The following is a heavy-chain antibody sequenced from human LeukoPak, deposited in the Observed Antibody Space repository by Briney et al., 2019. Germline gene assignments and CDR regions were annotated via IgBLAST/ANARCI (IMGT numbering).Heavy chain of an antibody. CDR3: ARLGYDFWSGYSNWFDP. V-gene: IGHV4-38-2*01. Sequence: PSETLSLTCAVSGYSISSAYYWGWIRQPPGKGLEWIASIYHSGSTYYNPSLKSRVTISVDTSKNQFSLKLSSVTAADTAVYYCARLGYDFWSGYSNWFDPWGQGTLVTVSS. CDR1: GYSISSAYY. D-gene: IGHD3-3*01. CDR2: IYHSGST. J-gene: IGHJ5*02.